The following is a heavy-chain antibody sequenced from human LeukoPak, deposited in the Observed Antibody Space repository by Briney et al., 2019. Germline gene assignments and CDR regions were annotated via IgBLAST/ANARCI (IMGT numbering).Heavy chain of an antibody. CDR1: GGSISSGSY. CDR2: IYYSGST. J-gene: IGHJ4*02. D-gene: IGHD3-22*01. Sequence: PSETLSLTCTVSGGSISSGSYWGWIRQPPGKGLEWIGYIYYSGSTNYNPSLKSRVTISVDTSKNQFSLKLSSVTAADTAVYYCARGLSWGYYDSSGYLDYWGQGTLVTVSS. V-gene: IGHV4-61*01. CDR3: ARGLSWGYYDSSGYLDY.